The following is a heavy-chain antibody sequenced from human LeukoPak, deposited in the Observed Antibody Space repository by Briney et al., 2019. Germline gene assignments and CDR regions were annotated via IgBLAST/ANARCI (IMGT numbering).Heavy chain of an antibody. V-gene: IGHV3-23*01. D-gene: IGHD2-15*01. J-gene: IGHJ4*02. CDR3: AKQLGYCSDGSCYLPY. CDR1: GFTFSSSA. CDR2: ISNNGGYT. Sequence: GGSLRLSCAASGFTFSSSAMSWVRQAPGKGLEWVSAISNNGGYTHNSDSVQGLFTISRDNSNSTLCLQMNSLRAEDTAVYYCAKQLGYCSDGSCYLPYWGQGTLVTVSS.